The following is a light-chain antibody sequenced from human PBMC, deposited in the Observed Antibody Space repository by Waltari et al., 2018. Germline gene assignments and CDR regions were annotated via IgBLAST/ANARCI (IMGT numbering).Light chain of an antibody. J-gene: IGKJ2*02. Sequence: DIQLTQSPPFVSASVGDRVTITCRASEDVSLYLAWYQQKPGKAPELLVYGASTLQDGVPSRFSACGSGTEFTLTISSLQPEDFATYYCQQLKSYPRTFGQGTKLEIK. CDR1: EDVSLY. CDR2: GAS. CDR3: QQLKSYPRT. V-gene: IGKV1-9*01.